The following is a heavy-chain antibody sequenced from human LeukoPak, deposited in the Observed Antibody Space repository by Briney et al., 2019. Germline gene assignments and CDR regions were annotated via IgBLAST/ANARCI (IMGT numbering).Heavy chain of an antibody. CDR3: AEGANRLGGAFDI. Sequence: PGGSLRLSCAASGFTFSSYSMNWVRQAPGKGLEWVSSISSSSSYIYYADSVKGRFTISRDNAKNSLYLQMNSLRAEDTAVYYCAEGANRLGGAFDIWGQGTMVTVSS. D-gene: IGHD1-26*01. V-gene: IGHV3-21*01. J-gene: IGHJ3*02. CDR2: ISSSSSYI. CDR1: GFTFSSYS.